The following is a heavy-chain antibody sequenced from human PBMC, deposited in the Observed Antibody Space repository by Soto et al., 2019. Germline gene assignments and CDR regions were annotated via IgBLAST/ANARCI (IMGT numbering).Heavy chain of an antibody. Sequence: EASVKVSCKASGGTFSSYAISWVRQAPGQGLEWMGGIIPIFGTANYAQKFQGRVTITADESTSTAYMELSSLRSEDTAVYYCARDLTAVAGDYYYYGMDVWGQGTTVTVSS. CDR1: GGTFSSYA. CDR3: ARDLTAVAGDYYYYGMDV. V-gene: IGHV1-69*13. D-gene: IGHD6-19*01. J-gene: IGHJ6*02. CDR2: IIPIFGTA.